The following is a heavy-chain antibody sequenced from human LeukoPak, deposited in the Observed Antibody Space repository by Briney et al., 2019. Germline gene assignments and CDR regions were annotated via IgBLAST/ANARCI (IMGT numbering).Heavy chain of an antibody. CDR1: GGSISHYY. CDR2: IYYSDVA. CDR3: ARDKGDYGDYYWFDP. J-gene: IGHJ5*01. V-gene: IGHV4-59*01. Sequence: SETLSLTCTVSGGSISHYYWTWIRQPPGKGLEWIGYIYYSDVANYNPSLKSRVSISVDTSKNQFSLKLTSVTAADTAVYYCARDKGDYGDYYWFDPWGQGTLVTVSS. D-gene: IGHD4-17*01.